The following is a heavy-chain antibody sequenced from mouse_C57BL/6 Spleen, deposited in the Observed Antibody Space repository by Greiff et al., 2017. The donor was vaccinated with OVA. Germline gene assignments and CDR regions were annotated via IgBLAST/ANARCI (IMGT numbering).Heavy chain of an antibody. CDR2: ISYSGST. CDR1: GYSITSDY. J-gene: IGHJ1*03. CDR3: ARSCGGSYVGDFDV. D-gene: IGHD1-1*02. V-gene: IGHV3-8*01. Sequence: EVKLQESGPGLAKPSQTLSLTCSATGYSITSDYWNWIRKFPGHKLEYMGYISYSGSTYYNPSLKSRISITRDTSNTQYYLQLNSVTTEDTATYDCARSCGGSYVGDFDVWGTGTTVTVSS.